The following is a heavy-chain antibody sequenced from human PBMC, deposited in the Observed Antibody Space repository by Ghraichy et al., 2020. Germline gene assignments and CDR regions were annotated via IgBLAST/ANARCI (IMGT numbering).Heavy chain of an antibody. V-gene: IGHV3-23*01. D-gene: IGHD4-17*01. Sequence: LSLTCAASGFTFSSYAMSWVRQAPGKGLEWVSAISGGGGSTYYADSVKGRFTISRDNSKNTLYLQMNSLRAEDTAVYYCAKSWSSTVTTSYFDLWGRGTLVTVSS. J-gene: IGHJ2*01. CDR2: ISGGGGST. CDR3: AKSWSSTVTTSYFDL. CDR1: GFTFSSYA.